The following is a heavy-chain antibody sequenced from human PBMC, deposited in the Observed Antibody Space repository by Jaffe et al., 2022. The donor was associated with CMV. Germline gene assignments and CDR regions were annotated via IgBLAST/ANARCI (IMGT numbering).Heavy chain of an antibody. D-gene: IGHD3-22*01. CDR1: GGSISTRNYY. V-gene: IGHV4-31*03. J-gene: IGHJ4*02. CDR3: AKGDTSGYNYHYFDF. Sequence: QVQLQESGPGLVESSQTLSLTCTVSGGSISTRNYYWTWIRQHPGKGLEWLGYISYSGTTYYNPSLKSRIIISVDTSKNQFSLKLNSMSAADTAVYYCAKGDTSGYNYHYFDFWGQGTLVTVSS. CDR2: ISYSGTT.